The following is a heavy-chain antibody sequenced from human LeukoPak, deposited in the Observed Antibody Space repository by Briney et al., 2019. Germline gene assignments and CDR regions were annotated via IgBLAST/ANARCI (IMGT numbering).Heavy chain of an antibody. CDR2: INHSGST. J-gene: IGHJ4*02. CDR3: ARGRGSGWNAEYYFDY. CDR1: GGSFSGYY. V-gene: IGHV4-34*01. D-gene: IGHD6-19*01. Sequence: KPSETLSLTCAVYGGSFSGYYWSWIRQPPGKGLEWIGEINHSGSTNYNPSLKSRVTISVDTSKNQFSLKLSSVTAADTAVYYCARGRGSGWNAEYYFDYWGQGTLVTVSS.